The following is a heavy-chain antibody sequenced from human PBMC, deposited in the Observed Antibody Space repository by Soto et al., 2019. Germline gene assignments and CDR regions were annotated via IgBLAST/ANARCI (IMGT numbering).Heavy chain of an antibody. Sequence: PGGSLRLSCAASGFTFNLYGMHWVRQAPGKGLEWVAVIWNDGSEKNYADSVKGRFTLSGDSSKNTLYLEMNSLRVEDTAVYYCARVGHNGYDLDFDYWGQGTLVTVSS. CDR2: IWNDGSEK. V-gene: IGHV3-33*01. J-gene: IGHJ4*02. CDR1: GFTFNLYG. CDR3: ARVGHNGYDLDFDY. D-gene: IGHD5-12*01.